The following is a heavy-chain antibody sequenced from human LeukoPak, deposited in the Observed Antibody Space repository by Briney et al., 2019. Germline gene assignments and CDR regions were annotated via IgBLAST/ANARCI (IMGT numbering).Heavy chain of an antibody. CDR2: MYPNSGNT. J-gene: IGHJ6*03. CDR3: ARVRYSGWSYYYYMDV. CDR1: GYTFTSYD. V-gene: IGHV1-8*01. Sequence: ASVKVSCKASGYTFTSYDINWVRQATGQGLEWMGWMYPNSGNTGYAQKFQGRVTMTRNTSISTAYMELSSLRSEDTAVYYCARVRYSGWSYYYYMDVWGKGTTVTISS. D-gene: IGHD5-12*01.